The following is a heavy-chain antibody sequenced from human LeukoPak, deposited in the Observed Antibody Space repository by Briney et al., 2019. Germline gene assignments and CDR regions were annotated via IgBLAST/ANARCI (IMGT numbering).Heavy chain of an antibody. CDR2: ISGSGGRT. CDR3: AKGEGGRTFDY. V-gene: IGHV3-23*01. D-gene: IGHD1-14*01. Sequence: SGGSLRLSCAASGFTFSSHGMNWVRQAPGKGLEWVSGISGSGGRTYYADSVKGRFTISRDNSNHMLYLQMNILIAEDTAIYYCAKGEGGRTFDYWGQGTLVTVS. J-gene: IGHJ4*02. CDR1: GFTFSSHG.